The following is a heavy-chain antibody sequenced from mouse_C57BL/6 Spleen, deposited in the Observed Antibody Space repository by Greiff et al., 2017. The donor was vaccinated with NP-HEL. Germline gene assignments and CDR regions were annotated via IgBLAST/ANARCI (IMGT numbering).Heavy chain of an antibody. D-gene: IGHD2-1*01. Sequence: QVQLQQPGAELVKPGASVKLSCKASGYTFTSSWMPWVKQRPGRGLEWIGRIDPNSSGTKYNEKFKSKATLTVDKPSSTAYIQLSSLTSEDSAVYYCARLGYGNYEVYFDYWGQGTTLTVSS. CDR3: ARLGYGNYEVYFDY. CDR2: IDPNSSGT. CDR1: GYTFTSSW. V-gene: IGHV1-72*01. J-gene: IGHJ2*01.